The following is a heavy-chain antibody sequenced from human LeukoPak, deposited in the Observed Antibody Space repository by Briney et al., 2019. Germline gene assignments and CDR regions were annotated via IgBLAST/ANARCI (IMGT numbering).Heavy chain of an antibody. J-gene: IGHJ4*02. CDR1: GGSISSYY. Sequence: NSSETLSLTCTVSGGSISSYYWSWIRQPPGKGLEWIGYIYYRGSTNYNPSLKSRVTISVDTSKNQFSLKLSSVTAADTAVYYCARSYYYGSGSYCFDYWGQGTLVTVSS. D-gene: IGHD3-10*01. V-gene: IGHV4-59*01. CDR3: ARSYYYGSGSYCFDY. CDR2: IYYRGST.